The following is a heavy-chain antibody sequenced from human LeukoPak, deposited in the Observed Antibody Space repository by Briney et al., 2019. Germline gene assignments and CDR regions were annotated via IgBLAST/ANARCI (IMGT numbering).Heavy chain of an antibody. J-gene: IGHJ6*02. Sequence: GSLRLSFAASGFPFSNYAMTWVRQAPGKGLEWVSTFSGGGGDTYYADSVKGRFTISRDNSKSTLYLQMNSLRAEDTAIHYCAKVPYSDYGSGRPPFMDVWGQGTTVAVSS. V-gene: IGHV3-23*01. CDR2: FSGGGGDT. CDR3: AKVPYSDYGSGRPPFMDV. D-gene: IGHD3-10*01. CDR1: GFPFSNYA.